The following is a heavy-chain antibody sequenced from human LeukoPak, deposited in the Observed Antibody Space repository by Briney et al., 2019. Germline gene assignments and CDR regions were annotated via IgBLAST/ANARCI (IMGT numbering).Heavy chain of an antibody. V-gene: IGHV4-39*01. Sequence: PSETLSLTCTVSGASISSSAYSWGWIRQPPGKGLDWFGSISYIDNTYYNPSLNSRVTISVPTSKTQFSLRLTSVTAADTAVYYCARQRDTGWFDPWGQGTLVTVSS. CDR1: GASISSSAYS. CDR3: ARQRDTGWFDP. D-gene: IGHD3-10*01. CDR2: ISYIDNT. J-gene: IGHJ5*02.